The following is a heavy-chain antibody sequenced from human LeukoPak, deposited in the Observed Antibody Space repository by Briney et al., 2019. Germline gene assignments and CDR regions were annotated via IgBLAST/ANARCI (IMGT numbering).Heavy chain of an antibody. D-gene: IGHD3-16*01. Sequence: PGGSLRLSCAASGFTFSSYSMNWVRQAPGKGLEWVSSISSSSSYIYYADSVKGRFTISRDNAKNSLYLQMNSLRAEDTAVYCCAREGEEGFPSAFDIWGQGTMVTVSS. CDR3: AREGEEGFPSAFDI. CDR1: GFTFSSYS. J-gene: IGHJ3*02. V-gene: IGHV3-21*01. CDR2: ISSSSSYI.